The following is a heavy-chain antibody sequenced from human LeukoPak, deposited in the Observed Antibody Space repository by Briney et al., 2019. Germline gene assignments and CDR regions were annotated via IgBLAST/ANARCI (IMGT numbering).Heavy chain of an antibody. J-gene: IGHJ4*02. CDR2: IYSSGNT. CDR3: ARWASGYSSREGFDY. CDR1: GASMNGYF. D-gene: IGHD5-12*01. Sequence: PSETLSLTCTVSGASMNGYFWSWIRQPAGKGLEWIGRIYSSGNTNYNPSLKSRVIMSVDMSKNQFSLNLKSVTAADTAVFYCARWASGYSSREGFDYWSQGALVIVSS. V-gene: IGHV4-4*07.